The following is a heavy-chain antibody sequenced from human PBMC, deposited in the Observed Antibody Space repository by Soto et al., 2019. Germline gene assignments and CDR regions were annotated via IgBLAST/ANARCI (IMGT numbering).Heavy chain of an antibody. CDR2: IYYSGST. D-gene: IGHD2-2*01. CDR3: ARVARSRYPPYCSSTSCYVFEGDYYYGMDV. V-gene: IGHV4-59*01. CDR1: GGSISSYY. Sequence: SETLSLTCTVSGGSISSYYWSWIRQPPGKGLEWIGYIYYSGSTNYNPSLKSRVTISVDTSKNQFSLKLSSVTAADTAVYYCARVARSRYPPYCSSTSCYVFEGDYYYGMDVWGQGTTVTVSS. J-gene: IGHJ6*02.